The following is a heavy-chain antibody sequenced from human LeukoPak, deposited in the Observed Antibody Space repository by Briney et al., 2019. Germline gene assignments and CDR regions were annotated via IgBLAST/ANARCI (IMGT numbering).Heavy chain of an antibody. V-gene: IGHV1-2*02. Sequence: ASVKVSCKASGYTFTGYYTHWVRQAPGQGLEWMGWINPNSGGTNYAQKFQGRVTMTRDTSISTAYMELSRLRSDDTAVYYCAREWGSSSSAWFDPWGQGTLVTVSS. CDR3: AREWGSSSSAWFDP. D-gene: IGHD6-6*01. CDR1: GYTFTGYY. CDR2: INPNSGGT. J-gene: IGHJ5*02.